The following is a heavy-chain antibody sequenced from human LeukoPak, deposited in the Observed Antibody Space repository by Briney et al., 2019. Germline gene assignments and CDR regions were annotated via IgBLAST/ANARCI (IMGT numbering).Heavy chain of an antibody. D-gene: IGHD6-19*01. CDR3: AREGYSSGWFDY. CDR2: IIPIFGTA. Sequence: SSVKVSCKASGCTFSSYPISWVRQAPGQGLEGVGGIIPIFGTANYAQKFQGRVTITADKSTSTAYMELSSLRSEDTAVYYCAREGYSSGWFDYWGQGTLVTVSS. V-gene: IGHV1-69*06. J-gene: IGHJ4*02. CDR1: GCTFSSYP.